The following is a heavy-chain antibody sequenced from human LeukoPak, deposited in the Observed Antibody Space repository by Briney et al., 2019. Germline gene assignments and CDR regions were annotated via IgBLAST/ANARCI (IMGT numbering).Heavy chain of an antibody. Sequence: SVKVSCKASRGTFSSYAISWVRQAPGQGLEWMGRIIPIFGTANYAQKFQGRVTITTDESTSTAYMELSGLRSEDTAVYYCASNPHPYYYDSSGYYFGFDYWGQGTLVTVSS. D-gene: IGHD3-22*01. CDR1: RGTFSSYA. J-gene: IGHJ4*02. V-gene: IGHV1-69*05. CDR3: ASNPHPYYYDSSGYYFGFDY. CDR2: IIPIFGTA.